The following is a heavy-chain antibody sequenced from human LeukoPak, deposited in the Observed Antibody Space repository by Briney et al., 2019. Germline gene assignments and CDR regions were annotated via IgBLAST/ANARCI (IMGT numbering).Heavy chain of an antibody. CDR2: IYYSGST. Sequence: SETLSLTCTVSGGSISSYYWSWIRQPPGKGLEWIGYIYYSGSTNYNPSLKSRVTISVDTSKNQFSLKLSSVTAADTAVYYCAREVPYGDYVHWFDPWGQGTLVTVSS. V-gene: IGHV4-59*01. D-gene: IGHD4-17*01. CDR1: GGSISSYY. J-gene: IGHJ5*02. CDR3: AREVPYGDYVHWFDP.